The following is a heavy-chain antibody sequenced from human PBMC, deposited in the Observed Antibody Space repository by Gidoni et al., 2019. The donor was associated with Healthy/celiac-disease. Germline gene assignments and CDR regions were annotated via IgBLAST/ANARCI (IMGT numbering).Heavy chain of an antibody. J-gene: IGHJ4*02. CDR3: ARHDCERGDY. Sequence: QLQLQEPGPGLVKLSQTLSPPCTVSGGSIISGRYYWSWIRQQPGKGLEWIGYIDYSGSNYYNPSVKSRVTIAVDTSKNQFSLKLSSVTAADTAVYYCARHDCERGDYWGQGTLVTVSS. D-gene: IGHD2-21*02. CDR1: GGSIISGRYY. V-gene: IGHV4-31*03. CDR2: IDYSGSN.